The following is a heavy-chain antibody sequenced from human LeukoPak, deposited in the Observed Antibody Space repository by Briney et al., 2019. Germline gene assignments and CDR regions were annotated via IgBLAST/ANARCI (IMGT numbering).Heavy chain of an antibody. Sequence: PGGSLRLSCAASGFTFSSYAMSWVRQAPGKGLEWVSAISGSGGSTYYADSVKGRFTISRDNSKNTLYLQMNSLRDEDTAVYYCARCGSYYYYYYGMDVWGQGTTVTVSS. CDR2: ISGSGGST. D-gene: IGHD1-26*01. J-gene: IGHJ6*02. CDR3: ARCGSYYYYYYGMDV. CDR1: GFTFSSYA. V-gene: IGHV3-23*01.